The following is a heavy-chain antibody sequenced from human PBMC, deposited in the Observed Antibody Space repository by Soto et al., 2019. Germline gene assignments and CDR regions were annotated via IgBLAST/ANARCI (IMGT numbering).Heavy chain of an antibody. D-gene: IGHD4-17*01. CDR1: GGPISSSYW. CDR3: ARGGDYRFSF. Sequence: SETLSLTCAVSGGPISSSYWWSWVRQPPGKGLEWIGEIYHSGSTNYTPSLKSRVTISLDKSKNQFSLNLSSVTAADTAVYYCARGGDYRFSFWGQGTLVPVSA. J-gene: IGHJ4*02. V-gene: IGHV4-4*02. CDR2: IYHSGST.